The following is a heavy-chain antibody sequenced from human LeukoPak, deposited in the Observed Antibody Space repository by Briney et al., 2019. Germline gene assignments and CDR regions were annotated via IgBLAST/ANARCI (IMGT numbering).Heavy chain of an antibody. V-gene: IGHV1-24*01. D-gene: IGHD2-15*01. J-gene: IGHJ4*02. CDR3: AAEGQWSLVHYFNS. CDR2: FDSEDAEI. CDR1: GNTLTDLS. Sequence: ASVKVSCKVSGNTLTDLSIHWVRQAPGKGLDWMGGFDSEDAEIIYAEKFQDRVTMTEDPSTDTAYLELSSLRSEDTAVYYCAAEGQWSLVHYFNSWGQGTLVTVSS.